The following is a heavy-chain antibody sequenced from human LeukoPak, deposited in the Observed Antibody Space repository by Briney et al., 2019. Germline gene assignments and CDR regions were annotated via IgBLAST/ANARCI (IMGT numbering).Heavy chain of an antibody. J-gene: IGHJ4*02. CDR1: GFTFSDYY. CDR2: ISSSGSTI. D-gene: IGHD2-2*01. CDR3: AKGVVVPADPFDY. Sequence: GGSLRLSCAASGFTFSDYYMSWIRQAPGKGLEWVSYISSSGSTIYYADSVKGRLTISRDNAKNSLYLQMNSLRAEDTAVYYCAKGVVVPADPFDYWGQGTLVTVSS. V-gene: IGHV3-11*04.